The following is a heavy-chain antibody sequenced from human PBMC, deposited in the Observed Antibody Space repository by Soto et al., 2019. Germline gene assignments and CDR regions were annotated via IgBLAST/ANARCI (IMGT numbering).Heavy chain of an antibody. CDR3: VRMGSPIFGVVTDFDY. CDR1: GFTFSSYW. CDR2: IKQDGSEK. Sequence: EVQLVESGGGLVQPGGSLRLSCAASGFTFSSYWMSWVRQAPRKRLEWVANIKQDGSEKYYVDSVKGRFTISRDNAKNSLYLQMNSLRAEDTAVYYCVRMGSPIFGVVTDFDYWGQGTLVTVSS. D-gene: IGHD3-3*01. V-gene: IGHV3-7*01. J-gene: IGHJ4*02.